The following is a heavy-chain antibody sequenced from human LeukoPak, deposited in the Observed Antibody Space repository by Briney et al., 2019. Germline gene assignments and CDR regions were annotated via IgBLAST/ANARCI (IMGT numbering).Heavy chain of an antibody. Sequence: GGSLRLSCAASGFTFSSYGMHWVRQAPGKGLEWVAVISYDGSNKYYADSVKGRFTISRDNSKNTLYLQMNSLRAEDTAVYYCAKEPGEYIVATDRGDYYYYMDVWGKGTTVTVSS. CDR1: GFTFSSYG. D-gene: IGHD5-12*01. CDR2: ISYDGSNK. CDR3: AKEPGEYIVATDRGDYYYYMDV. J-gene: IGHJ6*03. V-gene: IGHV3-30*18.